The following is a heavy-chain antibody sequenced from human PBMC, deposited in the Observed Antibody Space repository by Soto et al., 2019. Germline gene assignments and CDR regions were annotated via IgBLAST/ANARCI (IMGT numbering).Heavy chain of an antibody. V-gene: IGHV3-33*01. CDR3: ARDPSLQWLAYYFDY. CDR1: GFAFSSYG. Sequence: GSLRLSCAASGFAFSSYGMHWVRQAPGKGLEWVAVIWYDGSNKHYADSVKGRFTISRDNSKNTLYLQMNSLRAEDTAVYYCARDPSLQWLAYYFDYWGQGTLVTVSS. J-gene: IGHJ4*02. CDR2: IWYDGSNK. D-gene: IGHD6-19*01.